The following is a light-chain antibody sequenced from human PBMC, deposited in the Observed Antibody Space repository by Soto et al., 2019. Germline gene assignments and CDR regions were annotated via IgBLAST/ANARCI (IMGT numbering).Light chain of an antibody. Sequence: QSVLTQPPSVSGAPGQRVTISCTGSSSNIGAGYDVHWYQQLPGTAPKLLIYDNTNRPSGVPDRFSGSKSGASASLAITGLHAEDEADYYCQSYDTSLSVCVFGGGTKLTVL. CDR2: DNT. J-gene: IGLJ3*02. V-gene: IGLV1-40*01. CDR3: QSYDTSLSVCV. CDR1: SSNIGAGYD.